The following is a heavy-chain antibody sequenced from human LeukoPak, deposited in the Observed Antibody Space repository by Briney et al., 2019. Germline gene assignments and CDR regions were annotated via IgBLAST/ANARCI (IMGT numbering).Heavy chain of an antibody. D-gene: IGHD4-17*01. CDR2: ISSSSSYI. CDR1: GFTVSNNR. V-gene: IGHV3-21*01. CDR3: AREGNSGYGAFDAFDI. Sequence: GGSLRLSCAASGFTVSNNRLSWVRQAPGKGLEWVSSISSSSSYIYYADSVKGRFTISRDNAKNSLYLQMNSLRAEDTAVYYCAREGNSGYGAFDAFDIWGQGTMVTVSS. J-gene: IGHJ3*02.